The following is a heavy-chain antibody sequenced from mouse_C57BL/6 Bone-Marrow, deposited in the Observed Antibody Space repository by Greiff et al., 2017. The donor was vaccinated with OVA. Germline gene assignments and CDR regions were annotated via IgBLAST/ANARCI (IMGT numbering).Heavy chain of an antibody. D-gene: IGHD1-1*02. Sequence: QVQLQQPGAELVKPGASVKLSCKASGYTFTSYWMHWVKQRPGQGLEWIGEIDPSDSYTNYNQKFKGKATLTVDTSSSTAYMQLSSLTSEDYAVYYCARLWVPFDYWGQGTTLTVSS. CDR2: IDPSDSYT. V-gene: IGHV1-50*01. CDR1: GYTFTSYW. J-gene: IGHJ2*01. CDR3: ARLWVPFDY.